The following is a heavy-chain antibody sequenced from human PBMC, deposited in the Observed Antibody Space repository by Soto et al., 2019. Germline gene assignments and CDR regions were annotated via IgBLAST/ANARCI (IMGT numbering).Heavy chain of an antibody. CDR3: AKLSCTSSTCYFPGWFDP. CDR2: VYYSGSS. Sequence: SETLSLTCTVSGDSIGGGASFWSWIRQPPGKGLEWIANVYYSGSSYYNPSLKSRLTISVDTTKNQFSLQLKSMTAADTAVYYCAKLSCTSSTCYFPGWFDPWGQGTLVTVSS. D-gene: IGHD2-2*01. CDR1: GDSIGGGASF. J-gene: IGHJ5*02. V-gene: IGHV4-31*03.